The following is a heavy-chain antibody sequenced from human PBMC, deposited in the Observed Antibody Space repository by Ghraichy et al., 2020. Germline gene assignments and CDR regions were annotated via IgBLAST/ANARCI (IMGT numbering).Heavy chain of an antibody. CDR1: GGSISSGGYS. V-gene: IGHV4-30-2*01. D-gene: IGHD6-6*01. CDR2: IYHSGST. CDR3: ARVGSSSGADLIDY. Sequence: SETLSLTCAVSGGSISSGGYSWSWIRQPPGKGLEWIGYIYHSGSTYYNPSLKSRVTISVDRSKNQFSLKLSSVTAADTAVYYCARVGSSSGADLIDYWGQGTLVTVSS. J-gene: IGHJ4*02.